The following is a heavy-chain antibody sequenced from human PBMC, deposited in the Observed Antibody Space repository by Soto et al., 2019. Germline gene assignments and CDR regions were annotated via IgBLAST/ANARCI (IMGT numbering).Heavy chain of an antibody. V-gene: IGHV1-8*01. CDR3: ARGPQWLVRPFFEY. J-gene: IGHJ4*02. D-gene: IGHD6-19*01. Sequence: ASVKVSCKASGYTFTSYDINWVRQATGQGLEWMGWMNPNSGNTGYAQKFQGRVTMTRNTSISTAYMELSSLRSEDTAVYYCARGPQWLVRPFFEYWGQGTLVTVSS. CDR2: MNPNSGNT. CDR1: GYTFTSYD.